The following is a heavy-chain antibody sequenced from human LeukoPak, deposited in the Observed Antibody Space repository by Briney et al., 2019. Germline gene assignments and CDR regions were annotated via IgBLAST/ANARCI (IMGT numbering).Heavy chain of an antibody. CDR1: GYTFTSYG. V-gene: IGHV1-18*01. J-gene: IGHJ4*02. CDR2: ISAYNGNT. Sequence: ASVKVSCKASGYTFTSYGISWVRQAPGQGLEWMGWISAYNGNTNYAQKLQGRVTMTTDTSTSTAYMELRSLRSDDTAVYYCATSKGSRVGATMDYWGQGALVTVSS. CDR3: ATSKGSRVGATMDY. D-gene: IGHD1-26*01.